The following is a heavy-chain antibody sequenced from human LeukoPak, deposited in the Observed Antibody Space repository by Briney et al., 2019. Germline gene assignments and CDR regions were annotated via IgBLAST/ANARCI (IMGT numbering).Heavy chain of an antibody. CDR2: ISYDGSNK. V-gene: IGHV3-30-3*01. CDR1: GFTFSSYA. CDR3: ARDSMHPAYCGGDCYGSYYYGMDV. Sequence: GRSLRLSCAASGFTFSSYAMHWVRQAPGRGLEWVAVISYDGSNKYYADSVKGRFTISRDNSKNTLYLQMNSLRAEDTAVYYCARDSMHPAYCGGDCYGSYYYGMDVWGQGTTGTVSS. D-gene: IGHD2-21*02. J-gene: IGHJ6*02.